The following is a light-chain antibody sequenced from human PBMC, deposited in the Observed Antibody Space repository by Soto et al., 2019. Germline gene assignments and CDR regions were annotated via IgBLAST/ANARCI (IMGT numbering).Light chain of an antibody. CDR3: QQYNKWPPWT. V-gene: IGKV3-15*01. J-gene: IGKJ1*01. CDR1: QSVSTN. Sequence: EITQPPATQSDTQGERVTLSCRASQSVSTNLAWCQQTPGQAPRLLIYGASTRATGIPARFSGSGSGTEFTLTISSLQSEDFAVYYCQQYNKWPPWTFGQGTKVDIK. CDR2: GAS.